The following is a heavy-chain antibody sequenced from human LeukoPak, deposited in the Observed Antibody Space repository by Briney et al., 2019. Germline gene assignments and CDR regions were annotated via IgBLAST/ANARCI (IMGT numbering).Heavy chain of an antibody. V-gene: IGHV1-8*03. CDR2: MNPNSGNT. Sequence: ASVKVSCKASGYTFTSYDINWVRQATGQGLEWMGWMNPNSGNTGYAQKFQGRVTITRNTSISTAYMELSSLRSEDTAVYYCARERRATGRVDYWGQGTLVTVSS. CDR3: ARERRATGRVDY. CDR1: GYTFTSYD. J-gene: IGHJ4*02. D-gene: IGHD3-10*01.